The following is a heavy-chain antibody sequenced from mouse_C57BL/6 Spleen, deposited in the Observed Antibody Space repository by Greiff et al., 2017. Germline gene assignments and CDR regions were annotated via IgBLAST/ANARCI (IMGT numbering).Heavy chain of an antibody. V-gene: IGHV1-78*01. CDR2: IYPRDGST. CDR3: ARESAMDY. J-gene: IGHJ4*01. CDR1: GYTFTDHT. Sequence: QVQLQQSDAELVKPGASVMISCKVSGYTFTDHTIHWMKLRPEQGLEWIGDIYPRDGSTKYNEKFKGKATWTADNSSSTAYVQLNSLTAGASTVYFYARESAMDYWGHGTAVAVTS.